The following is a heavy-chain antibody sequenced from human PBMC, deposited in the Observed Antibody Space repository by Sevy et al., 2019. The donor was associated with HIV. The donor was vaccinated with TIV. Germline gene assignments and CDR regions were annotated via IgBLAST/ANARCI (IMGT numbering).Heavy chain of an antibody. D-gene: IGHD2-15*01. CDR2: IYYSGST. V-gene: IGHV4-39*01. CDR3: ARHRYCGGGSCYHDY. Sequence: SETLSLTYTVSGGSISSSIYYWGWIRQPPGKGLEWIGSIYYSGSTYYNPSLKSRVTIYVDTSKNQFSLKLTSVTATDAAVYYCARHRYCGGGSCYHDYWGQGTLVTVSS. J-gene: IGHJ4*02. CDR1: GGSISSSIYY.